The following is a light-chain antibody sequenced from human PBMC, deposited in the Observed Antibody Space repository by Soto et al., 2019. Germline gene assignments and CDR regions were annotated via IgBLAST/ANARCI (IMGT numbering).Light chain of an antibody. V-gene: IGLV2-8*01. CDR3: SSYGGPNNSNYV. CDR1: SSDVGAYNY. J-gene: IGLJ1*01. Sequence: QSALTQPPSASGSPGQSVTISCTGTSSDVGAYNYVSWYQQHPGKAPKLMISEVNKRPSGVPDRFSGSKSGNTASLTVSGLQPEDEADYYCSSYGGPNNSNYV. CDR2: EVN.